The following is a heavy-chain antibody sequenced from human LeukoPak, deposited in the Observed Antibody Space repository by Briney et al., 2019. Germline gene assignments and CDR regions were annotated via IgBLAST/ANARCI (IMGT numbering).Heavy chain of an antibody. V-gene: IGHV1-2*02. CDR1: GYTFPGYY. Sequence: GTSVKVSCKASGYTFPGYYIHWVRQAPGQGLEWMGWINPNSGGTNYAQKFQGRVTMTRDTSISTAYMELSRLRSDDTAVYYCARTDLVIPRGLDYWGQGTLVTVSS. D-gene: IGHD3-16*02. J-gene: IGHJ4*02. CDR3: ARTDLVIPRGLDY. CDR2: INPNSGGT.